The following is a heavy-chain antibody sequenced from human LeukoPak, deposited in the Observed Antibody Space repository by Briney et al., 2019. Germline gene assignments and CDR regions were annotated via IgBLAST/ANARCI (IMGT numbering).Heavy chain of an antibody. D-gene: IGHD2/OR15-2a*01. Sequence: SETLTLTCAVSGGSISSGGYSWSWIRQPPGKGLEWIGYIYHSGSTYYNPSLKSRVTISVDRSKNQFSLKLSSVTAADTAVYYCARGYLKTEFDYWGQGTLVTVSS. J-gene: IGHJ4*02. CDR2: IYHSGST. CDR3: ARGYLKTEFDY. V-gene: IGHV4-30-2*01. CDR1: GGSISSGGYS.